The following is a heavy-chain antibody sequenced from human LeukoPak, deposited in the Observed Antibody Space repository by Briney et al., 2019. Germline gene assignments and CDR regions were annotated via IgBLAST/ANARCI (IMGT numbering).Heavy chain of an antibody. D-gene: IGHD6-13*01. CDR2: INPGGGST. CDR1: GYTFTSYY. J-gene: IGHJ6*02. V-gene: IGHV1-46*01. CDR3: ARAYSSSWYPYYYYGMDV. Sequence: GASVKVSCKASGYTFTSYYMHWVRQAPGQGLEWMGIINPGGGSTSYAQKFQGRVPMTRDTSTSTVYMELSSLRSEDTAVYYCARAYSSSWYPYYYYGMDVWGQGTTVTVSS.